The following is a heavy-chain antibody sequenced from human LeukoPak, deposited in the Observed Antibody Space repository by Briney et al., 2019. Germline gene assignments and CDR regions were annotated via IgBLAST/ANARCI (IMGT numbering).Heavy chain of an antibody. D-gene: IGHD3-16*01. Sequence: GESLKISCKGFGYNFATHFIGWVRQMPVKGPEWMGIIYPGDSDTIYSQSFQGQVTISADKSINTAYLQWSSLKASDTAIYYCTRRMPFGASPGFDYWGQGTLVTVSS. J-gene: IGHJ4*02. CDR3: TRRMPFGASPGFDY. V-gene: IGHV5-51*01. CDR2: IYPGDSDT. CDR1: GYNFATHF.